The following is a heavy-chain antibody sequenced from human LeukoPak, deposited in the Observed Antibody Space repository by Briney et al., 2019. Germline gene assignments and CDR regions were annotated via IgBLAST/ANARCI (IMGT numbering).Heavy chain of an antibody. Sequence: ASVKVSCKASGGTFSSYAISWVRQAPGQGLEWMGGIIPIFVTANYAQKFQGRVTITADESTSTAYMELSSLRSEDTAVYYCARDHPYCSGGSCSSRGSNYYYYMDVWGKGTTVTVSS. CDR2: IIPIFVTA. J-gene: IGHJ6*03. D-gene: IGHD2-15*01. CDR1: GGTFSSYA. CDR3: ARDHPYCSGGSCSSRGSNYYYYMDV. V-gene: IGHV1-69*13.